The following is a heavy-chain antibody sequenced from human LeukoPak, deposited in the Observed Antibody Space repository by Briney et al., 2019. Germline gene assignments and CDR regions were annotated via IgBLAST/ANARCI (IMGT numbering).Heavy chain of an antibody. CDR2: MYYRGNT. CDR3: ARLYGNYQNYFDY. J-gene: IGHJ4*02. V-gene: IGHV4-39*07. D-gene: IGHD1-7*01. Sequence: PSETLSLTCTVSGGSISTITYYWDWIRQPPGKGLEWVGHMYYRGNTFYNPSLKSRVTISVDTSKNQFSLKLRSVTAADTAVYYCARLYGNYQNYFDYWGQGTLVTVSS. CDR1: GGSISTITYY.